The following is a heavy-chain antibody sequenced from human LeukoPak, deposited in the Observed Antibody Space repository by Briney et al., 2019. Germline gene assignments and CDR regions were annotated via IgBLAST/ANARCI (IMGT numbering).Heavy chain of an antibody. D-gene: IGHD5-18*01. CDR3: ATTWIQLSSDY. V-gene: IGHV3-30*03. CDR2: ISYDGSNK. CDR1: GFTFSSYG. Sequence: PGGYLRLYCAASGFTFSSYGMHWVRQAPGKGLEWVAVISYDGSNKYYAYSVKGRFTISRDNSKNTLYLQMNSLRAEDTAVYYCATTWIQLSSDYWGQGTLVTVSS. J-gene: IGHJ4*02.